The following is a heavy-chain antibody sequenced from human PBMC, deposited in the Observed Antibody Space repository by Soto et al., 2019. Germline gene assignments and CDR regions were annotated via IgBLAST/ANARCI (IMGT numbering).Heavy chain of an antibody. CDR1: GGSISSSSYF. CDR3: ARHPSGCWFDP. Sequence: QLQLQESGPGLVKPSETLSLTCSVSGGSISSSSYFWGWIRQPPGQGLEWIGSIYYSGSTHYNPSLKSRVTVSVDTSKNQVALTLSSVDAADTAVYYCARHPSGCWFDPWGQGTLVTVSS. V-gene: IGHV4-39*01. CDR2: IYYSGST. D-gene: IGHD6-19*01. J-gene: IGHJ5*02.